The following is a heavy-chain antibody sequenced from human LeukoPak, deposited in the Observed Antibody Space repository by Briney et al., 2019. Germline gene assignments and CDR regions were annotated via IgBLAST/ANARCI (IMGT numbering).Heavy chain of an antibody. CDR2: INTNTGNP. Sequence: GASVKVSCKASGYTFTSYAMNWVRQAPGQGLEWMGWINTNTGNPTYAQGFTGRFVFSLDTSVSTAYLQISSLKAEDTAVYYCARAGQVPYYYGMDVWGQGTTVTVSS. J-gene: IGHJ6*02. D-gene: IGHD3-10*01. CDR3: ARAGQVPYYYGMDV. V-gene: IGHV7-4-1*02. CDR1: GYTFTSYA.